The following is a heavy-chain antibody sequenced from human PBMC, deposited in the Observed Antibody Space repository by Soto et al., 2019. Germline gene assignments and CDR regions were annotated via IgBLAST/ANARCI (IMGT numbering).Heavy chain of an antibody. Sequence: SETLSLTSPVSGGSISSYYWSWIRQPPGKGLEWIGYIYYSGSTNYNPSLKSRVTISVDTSKNQFSLKLSSVTAADTAVYYCARYRASGGDRNFDYWGQGTLVTVSS. CDR3: ARYRASGGDRNFDY. V-gene: IGHV4-59*01. CDR2: IYYSGST. CDR1: GGSISSYY. D-gene: IGHD2-21*02. J-gene: IGHJ4*02.